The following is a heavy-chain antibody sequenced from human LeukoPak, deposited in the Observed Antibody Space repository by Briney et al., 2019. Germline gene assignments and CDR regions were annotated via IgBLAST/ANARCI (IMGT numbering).Heavy chain of an antibody. V-gene: IGHV1-69*01. CDR3: ARSGLGPTAQTGIVHP. CDR2: IIPIFGTA. Sequence: SVKVSCKASGGTFSSYAISWVRQAPGQGLEWMGGIIPIFGTANYAQKFQGRVTITADESTSTAYMELSSLRSEDTAVYYCARSGLGPTAQTGIVHPWGQGTLVTVSS. CDR1: GGTFSSYA. D-gene: IGHD1-26*01. J-gene: IGHJ5*02.